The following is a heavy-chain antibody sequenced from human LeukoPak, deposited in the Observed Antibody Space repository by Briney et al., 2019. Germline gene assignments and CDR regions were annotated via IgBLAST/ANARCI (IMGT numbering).Heavy chain of an antibody. J-gene: IGHJ4*02. D-gene: IGHD6-19*01. Sequence: SETLSLTCTVSGGSISSGGYYWSWIRQHPGKGLEWIGYIYYSGSTYYNPSLKSRVTISVDTSKNQFSLKLSSVTAADTAVYYCARAYSSGLKVFDYWGQGTLVTVSS. CDR1: GGSISSGGYY. CDR3: ARAYSSGLKVFDY. CDR2: IYYSGST. V-gene: IGHV4-31*03.